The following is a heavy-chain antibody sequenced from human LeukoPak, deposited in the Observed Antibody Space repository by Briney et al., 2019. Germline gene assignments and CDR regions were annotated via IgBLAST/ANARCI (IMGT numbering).Heavy chain of an antibody. J-gene: IGHJ4*02. D-gene: IGHD1-1*01. V-gene: IGHV3-21*01. CDR3: ARDEAVGWNDY. CDR1: GFTFSSYS. CDR2: ISSSSSYI. Sequence: PGGSRRFSCAASGFTFSSYSIIWLRQAPGKGLEWVSSISSSSSYIYYADSVKGRFSISRDYAKCSLYLQMNSLRAADTAVYYCARDEAVGWNDYWGQGTLVTVSS.